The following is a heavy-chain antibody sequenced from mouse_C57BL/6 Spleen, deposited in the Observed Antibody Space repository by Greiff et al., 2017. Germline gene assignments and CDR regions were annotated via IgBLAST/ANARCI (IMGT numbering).Heavy chain of an antibody. V-gene: IGHV14-2*01. CDR2: IDPEDGET. D-gene: IGHD2-1*01. CDR1: GFNIKDYY. J-gene: IGHJ4*01. CDR3: AKGIYYGNYVGAMDY. Sequence: EVQLHQSGAELVKPGASVKLSCTASGFNIKDYYMHWVKQRTEQGLEWIGRIDPEDGETKYAPKFQGKATITADTSSNTAYLQLSSLTSEDTAVYYCAKGIYYGNYVGAMDYWGQGTSVTVSS.